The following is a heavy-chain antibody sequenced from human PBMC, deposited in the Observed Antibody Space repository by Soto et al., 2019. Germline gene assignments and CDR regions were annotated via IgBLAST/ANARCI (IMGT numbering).Heavy chain of an antibody. D-gene: IGHD3-10*01. CDR1: GGTFSSYA. J-gene: IGHJ6*02. V-gene: IGHV1-69*13. Sequence: SVKVSCKASGGTFSSYAISWVRQAPGQGLEWMGGIIPIFGTANYAQKFQGRVTITADESTSTAYMELSSLRSEDTAVYYCARDHAPVRGVPPYYYGMDVWGQGTTVTVSS. CDR3: ARDHAPVRGVPPYYYGMDV. CDR2: IIPIFGTA.